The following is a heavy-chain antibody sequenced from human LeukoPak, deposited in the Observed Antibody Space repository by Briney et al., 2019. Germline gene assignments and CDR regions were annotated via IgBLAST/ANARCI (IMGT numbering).Heavy chain of an antibody. Sequence: GGSLRLSGAASGFTFSSYSMNWVRQAPGKGLEWVSVLYSGGNTYYADSVKGRFTVSRDNSKNTLYLQMNSLRAEDTAVYYCARYDGGSGPFDYWGQGTLVTVSS. D-gene: IGHD3-10*01. CDR3: ARYDGGSGPFDY. CDR2: LYSGGNT. V-gene: IGHV3-53*01. J-gene: IGHJ4*02. CDR1: GFTFSSYS.